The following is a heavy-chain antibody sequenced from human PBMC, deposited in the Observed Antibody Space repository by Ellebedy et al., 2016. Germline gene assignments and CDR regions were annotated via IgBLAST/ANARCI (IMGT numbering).Heavy chain of an antibody. D-gene: IGHD6-13*01. Sequence: GESLKISCKGSGYSFTSYWIGWVRQMPGKGLEWMGIIYPGDSDTRYSPSFQGQVTISADKSISTAYLQWSSLKASDTAMYYCARHSQDSSSWYDNWFDPWGQGTLVTVSS. CDR1: GYSFTSYW. V-gene: IGHV5-51*01. CDR2: IYPGDSDT. CDR3: ARHSQDSSSWYDNWFDP. J-gene: IGHJ5*02.